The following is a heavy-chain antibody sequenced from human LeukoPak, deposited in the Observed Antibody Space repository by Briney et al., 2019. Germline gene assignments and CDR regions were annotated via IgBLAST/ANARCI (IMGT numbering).Heavy chain of an antibody. CDR3: ARDGGYCSSTSCFYFDY. D-gene: IGHD2-2*01. Sequence: GGSLRLSCVASGFPFSSYWMSWVRQAPGKGLEWVANIKQDGSEKYYVDSVKGRFTISRDNAKNSLYLQMNSLRAEDTAVYYCARDGGYCSSTSCFYFDYWGQGTLVTVSS. CDR2: IKQDGSEK. CDR1: GFPFSSYW. V-gene: IGHV3-7*01. J-gene: IGHJ4*02.